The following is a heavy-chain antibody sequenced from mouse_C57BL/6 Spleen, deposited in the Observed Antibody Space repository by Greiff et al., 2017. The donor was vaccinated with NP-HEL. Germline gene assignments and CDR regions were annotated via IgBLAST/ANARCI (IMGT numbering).Heavy chain of an antibody. CDR3: ARKPLFYYYGSNYAMDY. D-gene: IGHD1-1*01. J-gene: IGHJ4*01. V-gene: IGHV1-39*01. CDR2: INPNYGTT. Sequence: VQLKESGPELVKPGASVKISCKASGYSFTDYNMNWVKQSNGKSLEWIGVINPNYGTTSYNQKFKGKATLTVDQSSSTAYMQLNSLTSEDSAVYYCARKPLFYYYGSNYAMDYWGQGTSVTVSS. CDR1: GYSFTDYN.